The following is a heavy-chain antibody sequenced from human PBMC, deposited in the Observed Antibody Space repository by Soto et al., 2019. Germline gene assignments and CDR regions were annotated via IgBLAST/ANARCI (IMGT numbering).Heavy chain of an antibody. CDR1: GFTFSSHG. V-gene: IGHV3-33*01. CDR3: ARGRANHAYAYYYYMDV. J-gene: IGHJ6*03. Sequence: GGSLRLSCAASGFTFSSHGMHWVRQAPGKGLEWVAVIWYDGSNKYYADSVKGRFTISRDNSKNTLYLQMNSLRAEDTAVYYCARGRANHAYAYYYYMDVWGKGTTVTVSS. D-gene: IGHD2-2*01. CDR2: IWYDGSNK.